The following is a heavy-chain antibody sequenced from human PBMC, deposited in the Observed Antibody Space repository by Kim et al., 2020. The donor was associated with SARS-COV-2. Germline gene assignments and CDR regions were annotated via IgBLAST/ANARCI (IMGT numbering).Heavy chain of an antibody. V-gene: IGHV4-38-2*01. Sequence: SETLSLTCAVSGYSISSAHYWGWIRQTPGKGLEWIGNIYHSGDTFSNPSLKSRVTLSLDTSKNQFSLTLSSVTAADTAVYYCARLVATIRDNYFDYWGQGTLVTVSS. J-gene: IGHJ4*02. CDR3: ARLVATIRDNYFDY. CDR1: GYSISSAHY. D-gene: IGHD5-12*01. CDR2: IYHSGDT.